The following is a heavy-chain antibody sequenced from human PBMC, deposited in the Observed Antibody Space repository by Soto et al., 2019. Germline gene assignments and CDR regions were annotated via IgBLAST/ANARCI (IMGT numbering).Heavy chain of an antibody. Sequence: QVQLVESGGGVVQPGRSLRLSCAASGFTFSSYGMHWVRQAPGKGLEWVAVISYDGSKKYYADSVKGRFTISRDNSKNTLYLQMNSLRAEDTAVYYCATVPAAHNYYGMDVWGQGTTVTVSS. CDR3: ATVPAAHNYYGMDV. CDR1: GFTFSSYG. J-gene: IGHJ6*02. D-gene: IGHD2-2*01. V-gene: IGHV3-30*03. CDR2: ISYDGSKK.